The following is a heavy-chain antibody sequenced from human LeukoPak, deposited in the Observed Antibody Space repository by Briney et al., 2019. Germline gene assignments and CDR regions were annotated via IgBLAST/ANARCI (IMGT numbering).Heavy chain of an antibody. CDR1: GNSFTNSW. CDR3: ARHGGKYSHSIDS. J-gene: IGHJ4*02. Sequence: GEPLKISCQGSGNSFTNSWIGWVRQMPRKDLQWMGSIYLGDSDVRYSPSFRGQVTISADKSINSAYLQWSSLKDSDTAMYYCARHGGKYSHSIDSWGQGTLVTVSS. CDR2: IYLGDSDV. V-gene: IGHV5-51*01. D-gene: IGHD3-16*01.